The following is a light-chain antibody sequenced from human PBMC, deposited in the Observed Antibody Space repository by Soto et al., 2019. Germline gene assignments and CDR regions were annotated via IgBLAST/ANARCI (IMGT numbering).Light chain of an antibody. CDR2: EGS. CDR1: SSDVGSYNL. Sequence: QSALTQPTSVSGSPGQSITISCTGTSSDVGSYNLVSWYQQHPGKVPQLMIYEGSKRPSGVSNRFSGSKSGNTASLTISGLQAEDEADYYCCSYARGSTYVFGTGTKV. CDR3: CSYARGSTYV. V-gene: IGLV2-23*01. J-gene: IGLJ1*01.